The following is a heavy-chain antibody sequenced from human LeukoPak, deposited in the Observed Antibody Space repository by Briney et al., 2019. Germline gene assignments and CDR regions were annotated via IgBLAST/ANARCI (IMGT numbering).Heavy chain of an antibody. CDR3: ARDLLEVNSKRAFDI. CDR2: IYYSGST. V-gene: IGHV4-59*01. D-gene: IGHD3-22*01. Sequence: PSETLSLTCTVSGGSINGYYWNWIRQPPGKALEWIGYIYYSGSTYYNPSLNNRVSMSVDPSKSQVSLRLSPVTAADTAVYFCARDLLEVNSKRAFDIWGQGTMVTVSS. J-gene: IGHJ3*02. CDR1: GGSINGYY.